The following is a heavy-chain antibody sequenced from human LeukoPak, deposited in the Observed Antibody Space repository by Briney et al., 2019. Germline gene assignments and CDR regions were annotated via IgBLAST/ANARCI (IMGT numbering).Heavy chain of an antibody. J-gene: IGHJ4*02. D-gene: IGHD6-6*01. CDR1: GDTFSSYA. CDR3: ARARSIIAARRGVYFDY. V-gene: IGHV1-2*02. Sequence: VSVKVSCKASGDTFSSYAISWVRQAPGQGLEWMGWINPNSGGTNYAQKFQGRVTMTRDTSISTAYMELSRLRSDDTAVYYCARARSIIAARRGVYFDYWGQGTLVTVSS. CDR2: INPNSGGT.